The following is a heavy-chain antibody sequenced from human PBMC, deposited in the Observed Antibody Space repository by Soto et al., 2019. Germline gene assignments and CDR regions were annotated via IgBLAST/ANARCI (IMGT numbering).Heavy chain of an antibody. J-gene: IGHJ4*02. CDR2: IGTAGDT. CDR3: ARGGTYSGSYGPDFAY. V-gene: IGHV3-13*01. CDR1: GFTFSSYD. D-gene: IGHD1-26*01. Sequence: GGSLRLSCAASGFTFSSYDMHWVRQATGKGLEWVSAIGTAGDTYYPGSVKGRFTIARENAKNSLYLQMNSLRAGDTAVYYCARGGTYSGSYGPDFAYWGQGTLVTVSS.